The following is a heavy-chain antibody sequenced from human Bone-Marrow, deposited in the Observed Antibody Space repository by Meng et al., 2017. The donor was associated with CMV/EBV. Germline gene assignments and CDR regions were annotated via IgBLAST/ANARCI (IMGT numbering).Heavy chain of an antibody. CDR3: AREGDYSGSGSFDP. Sequence: SETLSLTCTVSAGSVSSGDYYWSWIRQPPGKGLEWIGRIYYSGSNNYNPSLKSRVTISVDTSKNQFSLRLSSVTAADTAVYYCAREGDYSGSGSFDPWGQGTLVTVSS. D-gene: IGHD3-10*01. CDR2: IYYSGSN. J-gene: IGHJ5*02. V-gene: IGHV4-61*08. CDR1: AGSVSSGDYY.